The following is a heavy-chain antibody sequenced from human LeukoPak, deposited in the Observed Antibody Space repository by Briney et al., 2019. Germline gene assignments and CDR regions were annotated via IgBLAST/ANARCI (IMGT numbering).Heavy chain of an antibody. Sequence: SQTLSLTCAISGDSVSSNSATWNWIRQSPSRGLEWLGRTYYRSKWYSDYAVSVRGRITINPDTYKNQFSLRLNSVTPEDTAVYYCARLPMTGTTGKNWFDPWGQGTLVTVSS. CDR1: GDSVSSNSAT. CDR2: TYYRSKWYS. V-gene: IGHV6-1*01. D-gene: IGHD1-20*01. J-gene: IGHJ5*02. CDR3: ARLPMTGTTGKNWFDP.